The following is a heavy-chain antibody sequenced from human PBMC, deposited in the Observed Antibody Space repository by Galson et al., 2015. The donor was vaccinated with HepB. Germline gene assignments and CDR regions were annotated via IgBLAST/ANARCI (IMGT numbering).Heavy chain of an antibody. D-gene: IGHD2-2*01. CDR2: INPSSGGT. J-gene: IGHJ5*02. V-gene: IGHV1-2*06. CDR3: VRYCGTTTCSNWFDP. CDR1: GYTFTDYY. Sequence: SVKVSCKASGYTFTDYYMHWVRQAPGQGLEWMGRINPSSGGTNYAQNFQGRVTMTRDTSISTAYMELSRLRSDDTAVYYCVRYCGTTTCSNWFDPWGQGTLVTVSS.